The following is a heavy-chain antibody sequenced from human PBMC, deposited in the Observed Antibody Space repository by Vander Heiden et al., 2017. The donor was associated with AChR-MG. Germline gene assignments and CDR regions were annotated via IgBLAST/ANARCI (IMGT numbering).Heavy chain of an antibody. CDR2: ISYDGSNK. V-gene: IGHV3-30*18. J-gene: IGHJ2*01. Sequence: QVQLVESGGGVVQPGRSLRLSCAASGFTFSSYGMHWVRQAPGKGLEWVAVISYDGSNKYYADSVKGRFTISRDNSKNTLYLQMNSLRAEDTAVYYCAKDSLGSYWYFDLWGRGTLVTVSS. CDR3: AKDSLGSYWYFDL. CDR1: GFTFSSYG. D-gene: IGHD6-6*01.